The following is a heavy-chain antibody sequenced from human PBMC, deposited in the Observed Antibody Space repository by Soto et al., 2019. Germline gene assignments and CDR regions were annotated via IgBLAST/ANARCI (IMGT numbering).Heavy chain of an antibody. J-gene: IGHJ6*03. CDR2: ISSSSSVI. CDR3: ARDLSWGSNWYYYMDV. D-gene: IGHD7-27*01. CDR1: GFILSDCA. Sequence: SGGSLRLSCATSGFILSDCAMNWVRQAPGKGLEWVSYISSSSSVIDYADSVKGRFTVSRDNARNSLYLQMNSLRAEDTDVYYCARDLSWGSNWYYYMDVWGKGTTVTVSS. V-gene: IGHV3-48*01.